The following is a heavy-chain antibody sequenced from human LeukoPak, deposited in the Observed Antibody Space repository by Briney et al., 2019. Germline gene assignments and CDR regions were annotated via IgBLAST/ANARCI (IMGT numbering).Heavy chain of an antibody. Sequence: GASVKVSCKASGYTFTSYDINWVRQATGQGLEWMGWMNPNSGNTGYAQKLQGRVTMTRNTSISTAYMELSSLRSEDTAVYYCASCPGPCYYYHGMDVWGQGTTVTVSS. V-gene: IGHV1-8*01. CDR2: MNPNSGNT. J-gene: IGHJ6*02. CDR1: GYTFTSYD. CDR3: ASCPGPCYYYHGMDV.